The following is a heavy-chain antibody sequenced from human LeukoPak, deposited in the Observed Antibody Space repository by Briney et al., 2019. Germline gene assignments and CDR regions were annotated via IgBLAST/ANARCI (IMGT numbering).Heavy chain of an antibody. V-gene: IGHV1-46*01. CDR1: GYTFTSYA. D-gene: IGHD2-15*01. CDR3: ARAHCSGGSCWGSGY. Sequence: ASVKVSCKASGYTFTSYAMHWVRQAPGQGLEWMGIINPSGGSTSYAQKFQGRVTMTRDTSTSTVYMELSSLRSEDTAVYYCARAHCSGGSCWGSGYWGQGTLVTVSS. J-gene: IGHJ4*02. CDR2: INPSGGST.